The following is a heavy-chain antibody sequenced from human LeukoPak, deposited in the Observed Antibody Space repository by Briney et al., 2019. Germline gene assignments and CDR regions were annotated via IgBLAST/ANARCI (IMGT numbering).Heavy chain of an antibody. J-gene: IGHJ6*02. CDR2: INHSGST. CDR1: GGSFSGYY. CDR3: ARCYYDSSGHFYPSYYYGMDV. V-gene: IGHV4-34*01. D-gene: IGHD3-22*01. Sequence: PSETLSLTCAVHGGSFSGYYWSWIRQPPGKGLAWIGEINHSGSTNYNPSLKSRVTISVDTSKNQFSLKLSSVTAADTAVYYCARCYYDSSGHFYPSYYYGMDVWGQGTTVTVSS.